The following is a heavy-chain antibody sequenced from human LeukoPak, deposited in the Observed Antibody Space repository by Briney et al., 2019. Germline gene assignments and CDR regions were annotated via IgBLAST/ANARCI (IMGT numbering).Heavy chain of an antibody. J-gene: IGHJ6*02. V-gene: IGHV1-18*01. CDR2: ISAYNGNT. Sequence: GASVKVSCKASGYTFTGYGISWVRQAPGQGLEWMGWISAYNGNTNYAQKLQGRVTMTTDTSTSTAYMELRSLRSDDTAVYYCARGTQLRYFDWLSGYGMDVWGQGTTVTVSS. CDR3: ARGTQLRYFDWLSGYGMDV. CDR1: GYTFTGYG. D-gene: IGHD3-9*01.